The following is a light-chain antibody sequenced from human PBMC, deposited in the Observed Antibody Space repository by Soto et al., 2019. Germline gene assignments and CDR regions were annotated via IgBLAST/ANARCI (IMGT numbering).Light chain of an antibody. CDR2: EVS. CDR3: SLYTISHVL. Sequence: QSALTQPASVSGSPGQSITISCTGTSSDSNYNFVSWYQQHPGKTPKLLIYEVSRRPSGVSSRFSGSKSDNTASLTISGLQAEDEADYYCSLYTISHVLFGGGTKVTVL. V-gene: IGLV2-14*01. CDR1: SSDSNYNF. J-gene: IGLJ2*01.